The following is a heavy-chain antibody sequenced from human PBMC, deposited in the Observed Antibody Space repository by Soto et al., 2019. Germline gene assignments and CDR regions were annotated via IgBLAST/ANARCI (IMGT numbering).Heavy chain of an antibody. CDR2: ISGSGGST. D-gene: IGHD4-4*01. CDR3: AKDLQFASTFDY. J-gene: IGHJ4*02. Sequence: PGGSLRLSCAASGFTFSGYSMHWIRQVPGKGLEWVSAISGSGGSTYYADSVKGRFTISRDNSKNTLYLQMNSLRAEDTAVYYCAKDLQFASTFDYWGQGTLVTVSS. CDR1: GFTFSGYS. V-gene: IGHV3-23*01.